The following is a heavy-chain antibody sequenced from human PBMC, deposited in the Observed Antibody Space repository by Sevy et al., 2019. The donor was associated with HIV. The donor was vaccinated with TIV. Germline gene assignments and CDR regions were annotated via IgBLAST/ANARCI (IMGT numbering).Heavy chain of an antibody. CDR3: ARKGGAYDIGFDP. CDR1: GFTFSSYE. D-gene: IGHD3-22*01. CDR2: ISSSGTTI. J-gene: IGHJ5*02. V-gene: IGHV3-48*03. Sequence: GGSLRLSCAASGFTFSSYEMTWVRQAPGKGLEWISSISSSGTTIYYGDSVEGRFTISRDNPKNSLYLQMNSPRAEDTAVYYCARKGGAYDIGFDPWGQGTLVTVSS.